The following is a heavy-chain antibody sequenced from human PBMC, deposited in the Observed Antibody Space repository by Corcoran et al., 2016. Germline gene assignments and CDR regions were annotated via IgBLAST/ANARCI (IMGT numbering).Heavy chain of an antibody. D-gene: IGHD6-13*01. Sequence: EVQLVESGGGLVQPGGSLRLSCAASGFTFSSYWMHWVRQAPGKGLVWVSRINSDGSSTSYADSVTGRFTISRDNAKNTLYLQMNSLRAEDTAVYYCAREAPEFSSSWGGWNWFDPWGQGTLVTVSS. CDR3: AREAPEFSSSWGGWNWFDP. CDR2: INSDGSST. V-gene: IGHV3-74*01. CDR1: GFTFSSYW. J-gene: IGHJ5*02.